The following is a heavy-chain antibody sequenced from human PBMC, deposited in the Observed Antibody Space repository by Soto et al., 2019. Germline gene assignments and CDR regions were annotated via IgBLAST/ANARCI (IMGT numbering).Heavy chain of an antibody. V-gene: IGHV3-33*01. CDR2: IWYDGSNK. J-gene: IGHJ3*02. CDR1: GFTFSSYG. Sequence: QVQLVESGGGVVQPGRSLRLSCAASGFTFSSYGMHWVRQAPGKGLEWVAVIWYDGSNKYYADSVKGRFTISRDNSKNTLYLQMNSLSAEDTAVYYCARVWEEEQQPPVSFDMWGQGTMVAVSS. D-gene: IGHD6-13*01. CDR3: ARVWEEEQQPPVSFDM.